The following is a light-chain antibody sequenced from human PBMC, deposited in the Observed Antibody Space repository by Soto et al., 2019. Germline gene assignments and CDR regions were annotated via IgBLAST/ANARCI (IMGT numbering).Light chain of an antibody. CDR2: GAS. CDR3: HQYNTWPPYT. V-gene: IGKV3-15*01. J-gene: IGKJ2*01. CDR1: QSVSTN. Sequence: EIVMTQSPATLSVFPGERATLSCRASQSVSTNLAWYQQKPGQAPRLLIYGASARATGIPARFSGSGSGTEFTLPISSLQSEVFAVYYCHQYNTWPPYTFGQGTKLE.